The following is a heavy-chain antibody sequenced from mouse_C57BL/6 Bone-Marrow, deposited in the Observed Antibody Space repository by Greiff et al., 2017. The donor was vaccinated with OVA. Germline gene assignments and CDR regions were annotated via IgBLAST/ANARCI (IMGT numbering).Heavy chain of an antibody. V-gene: IGHV1-54*01. D-gene: IGHD2-5*01. CDR2: INPGSGGT. CDR3: ARYYSTYAMDY. CDR1: GYAFTNYL. J-gene: IGHJ4*01. Sequence: QVQLKESGAELVRPGTSVKVSCKASGYAFTNYLIEWVKQRPGQGLEWIGVINPGSGGTNYNEKFKGKATLTADKSSSTAYMQLSSLTSEDSAVYFCARYYSTYAMDYWGQGTSVTVSS.